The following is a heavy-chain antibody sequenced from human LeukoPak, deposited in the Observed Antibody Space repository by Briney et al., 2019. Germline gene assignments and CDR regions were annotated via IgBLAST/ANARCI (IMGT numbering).Heavy chain of an antibody. D-gene: IGHD1-1*01. CDR2: IRHDGSYK. J-gene: IGHJ4*02. V-gene: IGHV3-30*02. CDR1: GFTFTSYG. Sequence: GGSLRLSCVVSGFTFTSYGVHWVRQAPGKGLEWVAFIRHDGSYKDYADSVEGRFTISRDNSKNTLYLQTNSLRAEDTAVYYCAKSPWNGKFRAYFDYWGQGTLVTVSS. CDR3: AKSPWNGKFRAYFDY.